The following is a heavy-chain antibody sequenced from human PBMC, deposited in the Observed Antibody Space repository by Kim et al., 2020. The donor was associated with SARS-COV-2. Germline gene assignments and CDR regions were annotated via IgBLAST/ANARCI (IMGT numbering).Heavy chain of an antibody. D-gene: IGHD3-9*01. CDR2: ITEDGSQR. V-gene: IGHV3-7*01. CDR3: VRGTRDWPGVDY. CDR1: GFTFSSYW. J-gene: IGHJ4*02. Sequence: GGSLRLSCAASGFTFSSYWMHWVRQAPGKGLEWLTKITEDGSQRWSVDSVKGRFSISRDNTKNSLYLQMNSLRVEDTAVYSCVRGTRDWPGVDYWGQGTLVTVSS.